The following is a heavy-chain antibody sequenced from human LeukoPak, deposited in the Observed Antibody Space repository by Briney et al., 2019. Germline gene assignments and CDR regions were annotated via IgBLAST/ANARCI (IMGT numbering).Heavy chain of an antibody. Sequence: GESLKISCTGSGYIFSDYWIGWVRQMPGQGLEWMGIIYPDDSNTIYGPSFQGQVTISADKSINTAYLEWSSLKASDTAIYYCARQGAAGKYYYYYMDVWGKGTTVTVSS. CDR3: ARQGAAGKYYYYYMDV. CDR2: IYPDDSNT. V-gene: IGHV5-51*01. D-gene: IGHD6-13*01. J-gene: IGHJ6*03. CDR1: GYIFSDYW.